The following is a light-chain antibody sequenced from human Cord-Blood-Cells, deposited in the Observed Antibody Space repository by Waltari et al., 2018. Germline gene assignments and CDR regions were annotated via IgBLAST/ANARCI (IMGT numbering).Light chain of an antibody. CDR2: AAS. CDR1: QSISSY. V-gene: IGKV1-39*01. J-gene: IGKJ4*01. Sequence: DIQMTQSPSFLSASVGDRVTITCRASQSISSYLNWYQQKPGKAPKLPIYAASSLQSGVPSRFSGSGSGTDFTLTISSLQPEDFATYYCQQSYSTPLTFGGGTKVEIK. CDR3: QQSYSTPLT.